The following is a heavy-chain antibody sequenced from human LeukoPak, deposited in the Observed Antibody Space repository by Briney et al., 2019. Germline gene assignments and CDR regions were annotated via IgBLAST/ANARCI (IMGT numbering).Heavy chain of an antibody. CDR1: GFKFDDYG. CDR3: ARGATGTTFDY. CDR2: INWNGGST. Sequence: PGGSLRLSCAASGFKFDDYGMSWVRQAPGKGLEWVSGINWNGGSTGYADSVRGRFTISRDNAKNSLYLQMISLRAEDTALYYCARGATGTTFDYWGQGTLVTVSS. V-gene: IGHV3-20*04. J-gene: IGHJ4*02. D-gene: IGHD1-1*01.